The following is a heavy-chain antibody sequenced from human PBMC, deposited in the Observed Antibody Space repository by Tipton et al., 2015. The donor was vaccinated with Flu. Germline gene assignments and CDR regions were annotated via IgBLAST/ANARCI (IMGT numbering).Heavy chain of an antibody. D-gene: IGHD6-13*01. Sequence: TLSLTCTVSGGSFSSYYWSWIRQPPGKRLEWIGYIFYSESTHYNPSLKSRVTISVDTSKSQFSLRLSSVTAADTAVYYCARMKAAAGSFYIDNWGQGTLVTVSS. J-gene: IGHJ4*02. V-gene: IGHV4-59*08. CDR2: IFYSEST. CDR3: ARMKAAAGSFYIDN. CDR1: GGSFSSYY.